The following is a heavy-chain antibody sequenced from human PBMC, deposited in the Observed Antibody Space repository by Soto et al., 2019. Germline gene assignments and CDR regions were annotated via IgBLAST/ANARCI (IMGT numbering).Heavy chain of an antibody. V-gene: IGHV3-23*04. CDR1: GFTFSSYA. Sequence: EVQLVESGGGLEKPGGSLRLSCAASGFTFSSYAMSWVRQAPGKGLEWVSAISGSGGSTYYADSVKGRFTISRDNSKNTLYLQMNSLRAEDTAVYYCAKDLEIAVAGTGDYWGQGTLVTVSS. CDR3: AKDLEIAVAGTGDY. D-gene: IGHD6-19*01. CDR2: ISGSGGST. J-gene: IGHJ4*02.